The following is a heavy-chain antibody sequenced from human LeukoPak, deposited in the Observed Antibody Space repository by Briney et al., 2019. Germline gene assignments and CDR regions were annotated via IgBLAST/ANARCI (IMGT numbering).Heavy chain of an antibody. J-gene: IGHJ3*02. Sequence: GGSLILSRAASGFTFSSYAMHWVRQAPGKGLEWVAVISYDGSNKYYADSVRGRFTISRDNSKNTLYLQMNSLRAEDTAVYYCARGSLTTVTRLGAFDIWGQGTMVTVSS. CDR2: ISYDGSNK. CDR1: GFTFSSYA. D-gene: IGHD4-17*01. CDR3: ARGSLTTVTRLGAFDI. V-gene: IGHV3-30*04.